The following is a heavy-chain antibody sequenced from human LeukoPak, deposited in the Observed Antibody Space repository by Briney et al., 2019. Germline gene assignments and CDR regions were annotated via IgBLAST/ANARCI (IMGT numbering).Heavy chain of an antibody. V-gene: IGHV1-69*06. J-gene: IGHJ6*03. CDR2: IIPIFGTA. CDR1: GGTFSSYA. Sequence: GASVKVSCTASGGTFSSYAISWVRQAPGQGLEWMGGIIPIFGTANYAQKFQGRVTITADKSTSTAYMELSSLRSEDTAVYYCARGRGYYYYMDVWGKGTAVTVSS. D-gene: IGHD5-24*01. CDR3: ARGRGYYYYMDV.